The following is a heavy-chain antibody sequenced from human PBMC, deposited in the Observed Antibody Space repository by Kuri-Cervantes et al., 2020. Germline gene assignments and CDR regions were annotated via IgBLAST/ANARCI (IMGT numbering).Heavy chain of an antibody. D-gene: IGHD3-16*01. CDR1: GFTFSSYG. CDR3: ASPGGDEGSFDY. Sequence: GESLKISCAASGFTFSSYGMHWVRQAPGKGLEWVAVISYDGSNKYYADSVKGRFTISRDNAKNSLYLQMNSLRAEDTAVYYCASPGGDEGSFDYWGQGTLVTVSS. V-gene: IGHV3-30*03. CDR2: ISYDGSNK. J-gene: IGHJ4*02.